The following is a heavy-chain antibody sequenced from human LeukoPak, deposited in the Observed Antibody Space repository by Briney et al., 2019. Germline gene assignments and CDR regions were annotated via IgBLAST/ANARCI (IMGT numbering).Heavy chain of an antibody. J-gene: IGHJ4*02. CDR2: IYYSGST. CDR1: GGSISSGDYY. Sequence: SETLSLTCTVSGGSISSGDYYWSWIRQPPGKGLEWIGYIYYSGSTYYNPSLKSRVTISVDTSKNQFSLKLSSVTAADTAVYYCARDLLNEGNHLDFWGQGTLVTVSS. CDR3: ARDLLNEGNHLDF. D-gene: IGHD4-23*01. V-gene: IGHV4-30-4*01.